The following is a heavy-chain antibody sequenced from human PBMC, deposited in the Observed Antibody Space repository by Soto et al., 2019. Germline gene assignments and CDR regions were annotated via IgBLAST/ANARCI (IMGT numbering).Heavy chain of an antibody. J-gene: IGHJ5*02. CDR2: INPKSGGT. CDR3: VRPGGDGNKRYNWFDP. Sequence: ASVKVSCKASGYTFTGHYIHWVRKAPGQELEWMGWINPKSGGTDYAQKFQGRVAVTSDTSLSTVYMELRRLKSDDTAVYYCVRPGGDGNKRYNWFDPWGPGTLVTVSS. CDR1: GYTFTGHY. D-gene: IGHD2-21*01. V-gene: IGHV1-2*02.